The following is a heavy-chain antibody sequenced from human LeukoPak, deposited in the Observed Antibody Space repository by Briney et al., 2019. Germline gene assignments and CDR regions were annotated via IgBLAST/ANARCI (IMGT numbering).Heavy chain of an antibody. CDR3: ARDPPYCSGTSCYGGFDY. J-gene: IGHJ4*02. CDR2: ISSSSSAI. CDR1: GFTFSSHS. V-gene: IGHV3-48*02. Sequence: PGGSLRLSCAASGFTFSSHSMNWVRQAPGKGLEWVSYISSSSSAIYYADSVKGRFTISRDNAKNSLYLQMNSLRDEDTAVYYCARDPPYCSGTSCYGGFDYWGQGTLVTVSS. D-gene: IGHD2-2*01.